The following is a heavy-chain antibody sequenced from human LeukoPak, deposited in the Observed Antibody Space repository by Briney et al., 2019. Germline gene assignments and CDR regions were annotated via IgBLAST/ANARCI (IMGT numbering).Heavy chain of an antibody. D-gene: IGHD6-19*01. J-gene: IGHJ4*02. CDR3: AKVRWDNSGWYYLDN. Sequence: GGSLRLSCAASGFTFSDYNMHWVRQAPGKGLEWVAVISYDGSNKYYADSVKGRFTISRDNSKNTLYLQMNSLTAEDTAVYYCAKVRWDNSGWYYLDNWGQGTLVTVSS. CDR2: ISYDGSNK. V-gene: IGHV3-30*18. CDR1: GFTFSDYN.